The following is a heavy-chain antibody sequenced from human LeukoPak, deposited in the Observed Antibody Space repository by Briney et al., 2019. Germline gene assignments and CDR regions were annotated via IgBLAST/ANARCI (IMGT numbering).Heavy chain of an antibody. CDR3: ARTYSGYYYYMDV. J-gene: IGHJ6*03. D-gene: IGHD2-15*01. V-gene: IGHV4-4*07. Sequence: SETLSLTCTVSGGSISSYYWSWIRQPAGKGLGWIGRIYTSGSTNYTPSLKSRVPMSVDTSKNQFSLKLSSVTAADTAVYYCARTYSGYYYYMDVWGKGTTVTVSS. CDR1: GGSISSYY. CDR2: IYTSGST.